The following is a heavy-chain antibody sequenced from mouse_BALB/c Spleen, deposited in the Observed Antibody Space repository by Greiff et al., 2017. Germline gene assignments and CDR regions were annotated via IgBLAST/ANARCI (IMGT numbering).Heavy chain of an antibody. CDR1: GYTFTSYW. CDR3: TRDSWDDY. V-gene: IGHV1-69*02. D-gene: IGHD4-1*01. J-gene: IGHJ2*01. Sequence: QVQLQQPGAELVRPGASVKLSCKASGYTFTSYWINWVKQRPGQGLEWIGNIYPSDSYTNYNQKFKDKATLTVDKSSSTAYMQLSSPTSEDSAVYYCTRDSWDDYWGQGTTLTVSS. CDR2: IYPSDSYT.